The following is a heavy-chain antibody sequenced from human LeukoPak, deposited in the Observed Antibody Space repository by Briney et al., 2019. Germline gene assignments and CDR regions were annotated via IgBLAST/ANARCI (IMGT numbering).Heavy chain of an antibody. V-gene: IGHV4-34*01. CDR3: ARDTVVTGVDY. J-gene: IGHJ4*02. Sequence: PGGSLRLSCAASGFTFSRYWMSWIRQPPGKGLEWIGEINHSGSTNYNPSLKSRVTISVDTSKNQFSLKLSSVTAADTAVYYCARDTVVTGVDYWGQGTLVTVSS. CDR1: GFTFSRYW. D-gene: IGHD4-23*01. CDR2: INHSGST.